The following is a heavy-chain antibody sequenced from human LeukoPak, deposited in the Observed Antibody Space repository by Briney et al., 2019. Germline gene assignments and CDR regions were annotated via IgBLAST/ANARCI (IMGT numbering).Heavy chain of an antibody. D-gene: IGHD1-1*01. Sequence: PGESLRLSCAASGFTFSSYSMNWVRQAPGKGLEWVSSISSSSSYIYYADSVKGRFTISRDNAKNSLYLQMNSLRAEDTAVYYCASGSGTSPQFDYWGQGTLVTVSS. CDR2: ISSSSSYI. CDR1: GFTFSSYS. CDR3: ASGSGTSPQFDY. V-gene: IGHV3-21*01. J-gene: IGHJ4*02.